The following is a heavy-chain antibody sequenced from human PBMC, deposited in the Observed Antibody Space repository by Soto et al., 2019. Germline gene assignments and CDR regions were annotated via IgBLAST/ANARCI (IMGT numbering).Heavy chain of an antibody. Sequence: SETLSLTCAASGGSISSGGYSWSWIRQPPGKGLESIGYIYYSGSTYYNPSLKSRVTISVDTSKNQFSLKLSSVTAADTAVYYCARDLGLKGGSGSSQLYYYYYGMDVWGQGTTVTVSS. V-gene: IGHV4-30-2*05. J-gene: IGHJ6*02. D-gene: IGHD3-10*01. CDR2: IYYSGST. CDR3: ARDLGLKGGSGSSQLYYYYYGMDV. CDR1: GGSISSGGYS.